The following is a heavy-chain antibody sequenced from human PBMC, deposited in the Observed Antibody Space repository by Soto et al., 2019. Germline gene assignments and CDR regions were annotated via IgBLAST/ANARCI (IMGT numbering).Heavy chain of an antibody. CDR2: IWYDGSDK. Sequence: QVHLVESGGGVVQPGRSLRLSCAASGFTFRNHGMHWVRQAPGKGLEWLAVIWYDGSDKYYAESVKGRFTISRDNSKNTLFLQMDSLRGEDTAVYYCARDVGWPAARFDFWGQGSLVSVSA. D-gene: IGHD2-2*01. V-gene: IGHV3-33*01. CDR1: GFTFRNHG. CDR3: ARDVGWPAARFDF. J-gene: IGHJ5*01.